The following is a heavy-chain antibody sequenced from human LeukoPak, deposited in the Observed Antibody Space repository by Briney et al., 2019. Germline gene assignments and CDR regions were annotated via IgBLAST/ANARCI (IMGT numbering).Heavy chain of an antibody. CDR1: GGSISSSSYY. CDR2: INHSGST. Sequence: SETLSLTCTVSGGSISSSSYYWGWIRQPPGKGLEWIGEINHSGSTNYNPSLKSRVTTSVDTSKNQFSLKLSSVTAADTAVYYCARLGRIVVVPAAMLGFRFDPWGQGTLVTVSS. D-gene: IGHD2-2*01. J-gene: IGHJ5*02. V-gene: IGHV4-39*07. CDR3: ARLGRIVVVPAAMLGFRFDP.